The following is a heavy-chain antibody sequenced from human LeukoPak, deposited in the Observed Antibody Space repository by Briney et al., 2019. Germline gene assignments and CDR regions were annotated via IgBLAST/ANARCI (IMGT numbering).Heavy chain of an antibody. D-gene: IGHD5-24*01. CDR1: GFTFSSYG. J-gene: IGHJ1*01. Sequence: PGETLRLSCAASGFTFSSYGLSWVRQTPGKGLEWVSAISGSGGSTYYADSVKGRFTISRDNSKNTLYLQMNSLRAEDTAVYYCANARTRWLQLTAEYFQHWGQGTLVTVSS. CDR2: ISGSGGST. V-gene: IGHV3-23*01. CDR3: ANARTRWLQLTAEYFQH.